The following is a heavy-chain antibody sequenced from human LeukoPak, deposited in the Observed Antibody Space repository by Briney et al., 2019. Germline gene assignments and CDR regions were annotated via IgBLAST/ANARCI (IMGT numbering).Heavy chain of an antibody. D-gene: IGHD5-12*01. CDR2: IRYDGSNK. CDR1: GFTFSSYG. J-gene: IGHJ6*03. V-gene: IGHV3-30*02. Sequence: GGSLRLSCAASGFTFSSYGMYWVRQAPGKGLGWVAFIRYDGSNKYYADSVKGRFTVSRDNSKNTLYLQMKSLRAEDTAVYYCAKGGGYEAQYYYYYLDVWGKGTTVTISS. CDR3: AKGGGYEAQYYYYYLDV.